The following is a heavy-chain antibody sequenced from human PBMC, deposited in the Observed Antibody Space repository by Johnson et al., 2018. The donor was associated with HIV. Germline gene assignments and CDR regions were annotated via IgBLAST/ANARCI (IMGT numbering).Heavy chain of an antibody. J-gene: IGHJ3*02. V-gene: IGHV3-7*02. CDR1: GFTFSNYW. CDR3: AKGDYEDSRAAFDI. D-gene: IGHD3-22*01. CDR2: VRQNGGKI. Sequence: VQLVESGGGVVQPGGSLRLSCAASGFTFSNYWMSWVRQAPGKGLEWVASVRQNGGKIAYTDSVKGRFTISRDNSKNPLFLQMNSLRAQDTAVYYCAKGDYEDSRAAFDIWGQGTMVTVSS.